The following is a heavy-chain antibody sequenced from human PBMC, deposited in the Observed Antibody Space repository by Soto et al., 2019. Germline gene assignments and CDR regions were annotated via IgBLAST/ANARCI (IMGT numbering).Heavy chain of an antibody. D-gene: IGHD3-3*01. CDR2: IYSGGST. V-gene: IGHV3-66*01. J-gene: IGHJ3*02. Sequence: EMQLVESGGGLVQPGGSLRLSCAASGFTVSSSYMSWVRQAPGKGLEWVSVIYSGGSTKYADSVKGRFTTTRDNSKNTLYIQMNSMRAEDTAVYYCARDHTDFWSGYDAFDIWGQGTMVTVSS. CDR3: ARDHTDFWSGYDAFDI. CDR1: GFTVSSSY.